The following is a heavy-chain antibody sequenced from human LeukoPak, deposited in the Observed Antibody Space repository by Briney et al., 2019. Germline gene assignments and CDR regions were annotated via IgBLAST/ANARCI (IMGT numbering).Heavy chain of an antibody. Sequence: SETLSLTCTVSGGSISSYYWSWIRQPAGKGLEWIGRIYTSGSTNYNPYLKSRVTMSVDTSKNQFSLKLSSVTAADTAVYYCARGMDSSGYYALDYWGQGTLVTVSS. D-gene: IGHD3-22*01. CDR3: ARGMDSSGYYALDY. J-gene: IGHJ4*02. CDR2: IYTSGST. V-gene: IGHV4-4*07. CDR1: GGSISSYY.